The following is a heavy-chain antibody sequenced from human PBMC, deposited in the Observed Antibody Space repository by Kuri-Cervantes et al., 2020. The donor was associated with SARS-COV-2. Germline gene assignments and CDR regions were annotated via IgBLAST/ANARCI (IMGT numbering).Heavy chain of an antibody. D-gene: IGHD3-9*01. CDR3: AKGKTGNSR. Sequence: LSLTCAASGFIFSNYGMHWVRQAPGKGPEWVAFIRYDGDNKYYADSVKGRFTISRDNPKNTLYLQINSLRPEDTAVYYCAKGKTGNSRWGQGTLVTVSS. V-gene: IGHV3-30*02. J-gene: IGHJ4*02. CDR2: IRYDGDNK. CDR1: GFIFSNYG.